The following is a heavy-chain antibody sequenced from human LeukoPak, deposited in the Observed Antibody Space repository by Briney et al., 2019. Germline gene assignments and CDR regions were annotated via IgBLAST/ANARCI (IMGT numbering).Heavy chain of an antibody. V-gene: IGHV4-59*01. J-gene: IGHJ4*02. D-gene: IGHD4-17*01. CDR3: AREKHGEFDY. CDR1: GGSFSGYY. Sequence: SETLSLTCAVYGGSFSGYYWSWIRQPPGKGLEWIGYIYYSGSTNYNPSLKSRVTISVDTSKNQFSLKLSSVTAADTAVYYCAREKHGEFDYWGQGTLVTVSS. CDR2: IYYSGST.